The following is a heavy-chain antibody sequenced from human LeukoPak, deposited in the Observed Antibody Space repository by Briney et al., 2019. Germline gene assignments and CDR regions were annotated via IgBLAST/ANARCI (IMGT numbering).Heavy chain of an antibody. CDR3: AKGTHSSSWHWFDP. CDR2: IDSSGDVI. V-gene: IGHV3-11*01. Sequence: GGSLRLSCAASGFTFSDYYMTWIRQAPGKGLERLPYIDSSGDVIYYADSVKGRFTISRDNAKNSVFLQMNSLRAEDTAVYYCAKGTHSSSWHWFDPWGQGTLVTVSS. CDR1: GFTFSDYY. D-gene: IGHD6-13*01. J-gene: IGHJ5*02.